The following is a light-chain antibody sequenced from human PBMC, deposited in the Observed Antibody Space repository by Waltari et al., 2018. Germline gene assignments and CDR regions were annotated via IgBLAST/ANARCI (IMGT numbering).Light chain of an antibody. Sequence: DIVMTQSPDSPVSLGERATINCKSSQSVLYSSNNKNYLAWHQQKPGQPPKLLIYWASTRESGVPDRFSGSGSGTDFTLTISSLQAEDVAVYYCQQYYSTPITFGQGTRLEIK. CDR1: QSVLYSSNNKNY. V-gene: IGKV4-1*01. J-gene: IGKJ5*01. CDR3: QQYYSTPIT. CDR2: WAS.